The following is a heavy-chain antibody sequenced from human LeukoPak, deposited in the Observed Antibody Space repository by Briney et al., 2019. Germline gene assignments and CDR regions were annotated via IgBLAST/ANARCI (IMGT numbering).Heavy chain of an antibody. J-gene: IGHJ6*02. CDR1: GFTFSSYS. Sequence: GGSLRLSCSASGFTFSSYSMNWVRQAPGKGLEWVSSISSSSSYIYYADSVKGRFTISRGNAKNSLYLQMNSLRAEDTAVYYCARYCSSTSCSLYYYYGMDVWGQGTTVTVSS. V-gene: IGHV3-21*01. CDR3: ARYCSSTSCSLYYYYGMDV. CDR2: ISSSSSYI. D-gene: IGHD2-2*01.